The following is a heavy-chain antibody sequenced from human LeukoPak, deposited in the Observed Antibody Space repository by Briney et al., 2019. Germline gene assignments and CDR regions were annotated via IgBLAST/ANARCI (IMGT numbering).Heavy chain of an antibody. CDR1: GYTFISYG. D-gene: IGHD3-9*01. V-gene: IGHV1-18*01. J-gene: IGHJ4*02. CDR3: ARDRLRYFDWLLWTPLDY. CDR2: ISAYNGNT. Sequence: ASVKVSCKASGYTFISYGISWVRQAPGQGLEWMGWISAYNGNTNYAQKLQGRVTMTTDTSTSTAYMELRSLRSDDTAVYYCARDRLRYFDWLLWTPLDYWGQGTLVTVSS.